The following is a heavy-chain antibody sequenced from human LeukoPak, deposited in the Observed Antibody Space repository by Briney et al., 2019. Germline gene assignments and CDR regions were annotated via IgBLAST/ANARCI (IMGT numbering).Heavy chain of an antibody. Sequence: ASVKVSCKASGYTFTSYYMHWVRQAPGQGLEWMGIINPTTRSTSYAQKFQGRVTMTRDTSTSTVYMELSSLRSEDTAVYYCARHFPSMTTVGQYLDYWGQGTLVTVSS. CDR1: GYTFTSYY. CDR3: ARHFPSMTTVGQYLDY. J-gene: IGHJ4*02. V-gene: IGHV1-46*01. D-gene: IGHD4-11*01. CDR2: INPTTRST.